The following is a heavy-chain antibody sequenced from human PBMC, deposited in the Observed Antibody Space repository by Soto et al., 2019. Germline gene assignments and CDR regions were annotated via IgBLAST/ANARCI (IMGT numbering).Heavy chain of an antibody. CDR3: AKDVVVGATSYYYYMDV. D-gene: IGHD1-26*01. CDR2: ISGSGGST. J-gene: IGHJ6*03. Sequence: GESLKISCAASGFTFSSYAMSWVRQAPGKGLEWVSAISGSGGSTYYADSVKGRFTISRDNSKNTLYLQMNSLRAEDTAVYYCAKDVVVGATSYYYYMDVWGKGTTVTV. V-gene: IGHV3-23*01. CDR1: GFTFSSYA.